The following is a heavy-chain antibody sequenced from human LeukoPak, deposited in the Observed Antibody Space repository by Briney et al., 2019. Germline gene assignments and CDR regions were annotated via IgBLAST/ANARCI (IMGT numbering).Heavy chain of an antibody. CDR1: GYTFTSYG. Sequence: ASVKVSCTASGYTFTSYGISWVRRAPGQGLEWMGWISAYNGNTNYAQKLQGRVTMTTDTSTSTAYMELRSLRSDDTAVYYCARVWVAPAATPNYYYGMDVWGQGTTVTVSS. J-gene: IGHJ6*02. V-gene: IGHV1-18*01. CDR2: ISAYNGNT. CDR3: ARVWVAPAATPNYYYGMDV. D-gene: IGHD2-2*01.